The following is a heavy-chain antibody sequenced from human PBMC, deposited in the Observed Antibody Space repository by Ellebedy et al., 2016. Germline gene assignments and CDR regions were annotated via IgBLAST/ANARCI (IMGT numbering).Heavy chain of an antibody. CDR2: ISGSGGST. D-gene: IGHD2-2*01. J-gene: IGHJ6*02. CDR3: AKQAHRGYCSSTSCYGGMDV. Sequence: GGSLRLXCAASGFPFSSNAMSWVRQAPGKGLEWVSAISGSGGSTYYADSVKGRFTISRDNSKNTLYMQMNSLRAEDTALYYCAKQAHRGYCSSTSCYGGMDVWGQGTTVTVSS. V-gene: IGHV3-23*01. CDR1: GFPFSSNA.